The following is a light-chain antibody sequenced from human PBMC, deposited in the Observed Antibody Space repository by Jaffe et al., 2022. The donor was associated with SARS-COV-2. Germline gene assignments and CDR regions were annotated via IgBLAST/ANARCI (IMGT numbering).Light chain of an antibody. CDR1: SSDVGGYNY. Sequence: QSALTQPPSASGSPGQSVTISCTGTSSDVGGYNYVSWYQKFPGKAPRLMIYAVTKRPSGVPDRFAGSKSGNTASLTVSGLQAEDEADYYCSSYAGSNDFVVFGGGTKLTVL. CDR3: SSYAGSNDFVV. J-gene: IGLJ2*01. V-gene: IGLV2-8*01. CDR2: AVT.